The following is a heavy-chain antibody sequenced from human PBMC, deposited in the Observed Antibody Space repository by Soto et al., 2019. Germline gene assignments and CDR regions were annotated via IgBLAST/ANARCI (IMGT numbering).Heavy chain of an antibody. J-gene: IGHJ5*02. CDR3: ALFNYSAISA. CDR2: ISYDGSNK. D-gene: IGHD3-22*01. Sequence: QVQLVESGGGVVQPGMSLRLSCAASGFSFSSYGMHWVRQAPGKGLEWVAGISYDGSNKYYADSVKGRFTISRVNSKNRLYLQMSRVRAEDTAVYYCALFNYSAISAWAQGTLVTVSS. V-gene: IGHV3-30*03. CDR1: GFSFSSYG.